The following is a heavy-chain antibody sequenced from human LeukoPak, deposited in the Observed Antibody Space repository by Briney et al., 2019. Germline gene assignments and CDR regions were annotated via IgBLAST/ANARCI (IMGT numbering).Heavy chain of an antibody. CDR3: ARDKGLNDY. CDR2: MNPRSGDS. CDR1: RYTFTNYD. V-gene: IGHV1-8*01. J-gene: IGHJ4*02. Sequence: GASVKVSCKASRYTFTNYDINWVRQATGQGLEWMAWMNPRSGDSRSAQKFQGRLTLTRDTSISTAYMELSRLRSDDTAVYYCARDKGLNDYWGQGTLVTVSS.